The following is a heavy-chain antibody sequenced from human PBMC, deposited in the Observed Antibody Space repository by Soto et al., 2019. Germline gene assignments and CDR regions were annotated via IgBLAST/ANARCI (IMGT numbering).Heavy chain of an antibody. J-gene: IGHJ4*02. CDR2: IENFYMYT. D-gene: IGHD7-27*01. CDR1: GFSFNVYW. V-gene: IGHV3-11*05. Sequence: QVRLVESGGGLVKPGGSLRLSCAASGFSFNVYWMAWVRQAPGKGLEWVSTIENFYMYTYYADSVKGRFTITRDNANGLIYLQMDSLRTDDTGVYYCARENWGKGDYWGPGAVVTVSS. CDR3: ARENWGKGDY.